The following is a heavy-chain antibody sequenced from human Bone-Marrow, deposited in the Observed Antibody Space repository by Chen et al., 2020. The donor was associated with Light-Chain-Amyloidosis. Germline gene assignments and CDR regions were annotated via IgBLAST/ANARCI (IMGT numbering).Heavy chain of an antibody. CDR3: ARERVRTTIVDYYYGMDV. J-gene: IGHJ6*02. Sequence: QVQLVESGGGVVQPGRSLRLAGTASGFSFSGYGIHWVRQVPGKGLEWAAFISRDGTDRFYGDSVKGRFTISRDNSKNTLYLQMNSLRVDDTAIYYCARERVRTTIVDYYYGMDVWGQGTTVTVSS. D-gene: IGHD3-10*01. V-gene: IGHV3-30*03. CDR1: GFSFSGYG. CDR2: ISRDGTDR.